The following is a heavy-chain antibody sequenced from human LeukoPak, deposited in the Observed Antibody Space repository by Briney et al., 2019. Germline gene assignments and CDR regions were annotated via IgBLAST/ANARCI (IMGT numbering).Heavy chain of an antibody. D-gene: IGHD3-3*01. V-gene: IGHV4-59*08. CDR3: ARGGHFLITIFGVVPQYYGMDV. CDR1: GGSISSYY. J-gene: IGHJ6*02. Sequence: PSETLSLTCTVSGGSISSYYWSWIRQPPGKGLEWIGYIYYSGSTNYNPSLKSRVTISVDTSKNQFSLKLSSVTAADTAVYYCARGGHFLITIFGVVPQYYGMDVWGQGTTVTVSS. CDR2: IYYSGST.